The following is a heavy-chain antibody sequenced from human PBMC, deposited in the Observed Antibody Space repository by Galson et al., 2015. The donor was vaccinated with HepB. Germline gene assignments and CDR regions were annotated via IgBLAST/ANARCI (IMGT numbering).Heavy chain of an antibody. J-gene: IGHJ5*02. V-gene: IGHV1-18*01. CDR2: ISAYNGNT. D-gene: IGHD3-10*01. CDR3: ARDRRVITMVRGVIITSRTPGVSDWFDP. CDR1: GYTFTSYG. Sequence: SCKASGYTFTSYGISWVRQAPGQGLEWMGWISAYNGNTNYAQKLQGRVTMTTDTSTSTAYMELRSLRSDDTAVYYCARDRRVITMVRGVIITSRTPGVSDWFDPWGQGTLVTVSS.